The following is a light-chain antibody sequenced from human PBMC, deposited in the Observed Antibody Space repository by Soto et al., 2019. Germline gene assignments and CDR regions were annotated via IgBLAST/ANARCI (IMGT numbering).Light chain of an antibody. J-gene: IGLJ3*02. Sequence: QSVLTQPASVSGSPGQSITISCTGTSSDVGSYNLVSWYQQYPGKAPKLMIYEDSKRPSGVSNRFSGSKSDNTASLTISGLQAEDEADYYCCSYAGSSSWVFGGGTQLTVL. CDR2: EDS. CDR3: CSYAGSSSWV. CDR1: SSDVGSYNL. V-gene: IGLV2-23*01.